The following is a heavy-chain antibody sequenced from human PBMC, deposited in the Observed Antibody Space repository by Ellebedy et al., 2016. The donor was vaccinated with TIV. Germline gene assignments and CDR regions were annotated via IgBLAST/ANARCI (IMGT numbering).Heavy chain of an antibody. CDR2: MIGNGVYT. CDR1: GFTFSRAA. D-gene: IGHD4-23*01. Sequence: GESLKISCATSGFTFSRAAKSWVRQAQGEGLEWVSAMIGNGVYTFYEDSVKGRFTISKDISNNTMFLQMHNLRVEDTAVYYCAHDEVTDRLPYWGQGTLVTVSS. CDR3: AHDEVTDRLPY. V-gene: IGHV3-23*02. J-gene: IGHJ4*02.